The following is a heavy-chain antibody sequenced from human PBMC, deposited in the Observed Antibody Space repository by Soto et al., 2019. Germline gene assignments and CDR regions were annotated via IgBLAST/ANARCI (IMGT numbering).Heavy chain of an antibody. CDR3: ARLGGSSFFTD. D-gene: IGHD6-6*01. CDR1: GGSIISSPDW. J-gene: IGHJ4*02. Sequence: QLRLQESGPGLVKPSETLSLICTVSGGSIISSPDWWGWVRQPPGKGPEWIASIYRDVATYYNPSHHSRVTVFVATSKNQFTLKLTSATAADTAIYSCARLGGSSFFTDWGQVTRVTDSS. V-gene: IGHV4-39*01. CDR2: IYRDVAT.